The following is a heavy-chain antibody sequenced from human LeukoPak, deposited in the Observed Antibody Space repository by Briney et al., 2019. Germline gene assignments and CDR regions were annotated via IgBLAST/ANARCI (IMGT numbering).Heavy chain of an antibody. CDR1: GGSISSSSYY. CDR3: ARALRGYSSLPDPTNYYYYYMDV. J-gene: IGHJ6*03. Sequence: KASETLSLTCTVSGGSISSSSYYWAWIRQPPGKGLEWIGSIHYSGSTYYNPSLQSRVTISIDTSKNQFSLKLSSVTAADTAVYYCARALRGYSSLPDPTNYYYYYMDVWGKGTTVTISS. V-gene: IGHV4-39*07. CDR2: IHYSGST. D-gene: IGHD5-18*01.